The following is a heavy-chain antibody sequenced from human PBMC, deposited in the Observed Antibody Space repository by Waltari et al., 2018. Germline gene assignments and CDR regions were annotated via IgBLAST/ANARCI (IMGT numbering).Heavy chain of an antibody. D-gene: IGHD3-16*01. J-gene: IGHJ3*01. Sequence: EVQLVETGGGLIQPGGSLRLSCAVSGFIVSSNYMSWVRQAPGKGLEWVSVIYAGGGSYSADSVRGRFTISRDNSKNTLYLEMNTLRADDTAVYYCATLGAYLGALDVWGQWTMVTVSS. CDR2: IYAGGGS. V-gene: IGHV3-53*02. CDR1: GFIVSSNY. CDR3: ATLGAYLGALDV.